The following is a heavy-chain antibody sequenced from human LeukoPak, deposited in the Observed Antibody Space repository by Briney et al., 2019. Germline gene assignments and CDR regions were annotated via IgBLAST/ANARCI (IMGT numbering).Heavy chain of an antibody. CDR1: GFIVTNNY. D-gene: IGHD2/OR15-2a*01. CDR2: VYSGGST. Sequence: GGSLRLSCTASGFIVTNNYINWVRQAPGKGLEWVSLVYSGGSTYYAGSVKGRFTISRDNSKNMVYLQMNSLRADDTAMYYCARDPPAVLLGTYGWGQGTLVTVSS. CDR3: ARDPPAVLLGTYG. J-gene: IGHJ4*02. V-gene: IGHV3-66*01.